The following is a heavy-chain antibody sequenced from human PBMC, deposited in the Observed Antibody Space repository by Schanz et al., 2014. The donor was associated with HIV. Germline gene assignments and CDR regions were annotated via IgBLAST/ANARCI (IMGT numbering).Heavy chain of an antibody. Sequence: VASGGGVVQPGGSLRLACSASGFTYKRYGMHWVRQAPGKGLEWVAVIWGSGKTKDYADSVRGRFTVSRDNYRNTLALQMTDLRVDDTAVYYCARDPGSDQPIDYWGQGTLVIVSS. J-gene: IGHJ4*02. CDR2: IWGSGKTK. D-gene: IGHD2-2*01. CDR1: GFTYKRYG. CDR3: ARDPGSDQPIDY. V-gene: IGHV3-33*01.